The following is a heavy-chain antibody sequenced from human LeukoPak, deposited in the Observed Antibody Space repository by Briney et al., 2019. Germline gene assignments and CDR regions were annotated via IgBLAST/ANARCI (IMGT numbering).Heavy chain of an antibody. J-gene: IGHJ5*02. V-gene: IGHV1-46*01. CDR1: GYTFTSYY. Sequence: ASVKVSCKASGYTFTSYYMHWVRQAPGQGLEWMGIINPSGGSTSYAQKFQGRVTMTRDTSTSTVYMELSSLRSEDTAVYYCARASEYCSGGSCYTKYNWFDPWSQGTLVTVSS. CDR2: INPSGGST. D-gene: IGHD2-15*01. CDR3: ARASEYCSGGSCYTKYNWFDP.